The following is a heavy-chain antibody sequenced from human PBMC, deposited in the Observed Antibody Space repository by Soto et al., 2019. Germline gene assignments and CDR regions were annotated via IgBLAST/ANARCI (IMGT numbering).Heavy chain of an antibody. CDR3: ARARYSGTYCWFDY. CDR2: IGSAGDT. Sequence: GGSLRLSCAASGFPFSTYDMHWVRQATGKGLDWVPGIGSAGDTYYPRSVKGRFTISRENAKNSLYLQMNSLRAGYTAVYYCARARYSGTYCWFDYWGQGTPVTVSS. V-gene: IGHV3-13*01. J-gene: IGHJ4*02. D-gene: IGHD1-26*01. CDR1: GFPFSTYD.